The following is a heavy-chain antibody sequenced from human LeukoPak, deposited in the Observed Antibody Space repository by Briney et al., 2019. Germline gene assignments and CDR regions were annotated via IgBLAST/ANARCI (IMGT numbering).Heavy chain of an antibody. V-gene: IGHV4-61*02. CDR1: GGSISSGSYF. CDR2: IYTSGST. CDR3: ARDPRYGDSPG. D-gene: IGHD4-17*01. J-gene: IGHJ4*02. Sequence: SQTLPLTCTVSGGSISSGSYFWSWIRQPAGKGLEWIGRIYTSGSTDYNPSLKSRVTISIDTSKNQFSLNLTSVTAADTAVYYCARDPRYGDSPGWGQGTLVTVSS.